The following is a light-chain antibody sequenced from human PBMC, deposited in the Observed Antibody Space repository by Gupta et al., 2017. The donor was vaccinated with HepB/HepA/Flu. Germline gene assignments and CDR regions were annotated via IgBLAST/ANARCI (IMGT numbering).Light chain of an antibody. CDR2: KDS. CDR3: QSADNSATYWV. CDR1: ALPKQY. V-gene: IGLV3-25*03. J-gene: IGLJ3*02. Sequence: SYELTQPPSVSVSPGQTARITYSGDALPKQYAYWYQQKPGQAPVLVIYKDSERPSEIPERFSGSSSGTTVTLTISGVQAEDEADYYCQSADNSATYWVFGGGTRVTV.